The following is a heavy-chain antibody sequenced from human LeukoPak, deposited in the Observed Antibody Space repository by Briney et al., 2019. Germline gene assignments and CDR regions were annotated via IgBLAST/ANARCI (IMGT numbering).Heavy chain of an antibody. Sequence: SVKVSCKASGYTFTGYYMHWVRQAPGQGLEWMGGIIPIFGTANYAQKFQGRVTITTDESTSTAYMELSSLRSEDTAVYYCATEGRRGYSSSMGFDYWGQGTLVTVSS. V-gene: IGHV1-69*05. CDR3: ATEGRRGYSSSMGFDY. J-gene: IGHJ4*02. CDR2: IIPIFGTA. CDR1: GYTFTGYY. D-gene: IGHD6-6*01.